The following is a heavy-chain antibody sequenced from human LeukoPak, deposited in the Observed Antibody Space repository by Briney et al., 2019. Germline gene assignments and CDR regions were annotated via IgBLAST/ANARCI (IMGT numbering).Heavy chain of an antibody. CDR1: GYTFTGYY. CDR2: INPNSGGT. CDR3: ARPRGYCSSSNFDP. Sequence: ASVKVSCKASGYTFTGYYMHWVRQAPGQGLEWMGWINPNSGGTNYAQKFQGRVTMTRDTSISTAYMELSRLRSDDTAVYYCARPRGYCSSSNFDPWGQGTLVTVSS. D-gene: IGHD6-6*01. V-gene: IGHV1-2*02. J-gene: IGHJ5*02.